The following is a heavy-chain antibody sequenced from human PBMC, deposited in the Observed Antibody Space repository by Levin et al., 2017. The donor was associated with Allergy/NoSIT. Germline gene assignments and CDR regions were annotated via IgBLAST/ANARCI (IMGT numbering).Heavy chain of an antibody. Sequence: SETLSLTCTVSGGSISSSSYYWGWIRQPPGKGLEWIGSIYYSGSTYYNPSLKSRVTISVDTSKNQFSMKLSSVTAADTAVYYCARHLPDRTIVVVPAAIFSGFDYWGQGTLVTVSS. J-gene: IGHJ4*02. D-gene: IGHD2-2*01. CDR3: ARHLPDRTIVVVPAAIFSGFDY. CDR2: IYYSGST. CDR1: GGSISSSSYY. V-gene: IGHV4-39*01.